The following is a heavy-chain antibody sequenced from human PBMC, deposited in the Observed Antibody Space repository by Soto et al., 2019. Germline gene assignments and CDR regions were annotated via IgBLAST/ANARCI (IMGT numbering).Heavy chain of an antibody. CDR3: ARPGYSSSWYDAFDI. J-gene: IGHJ3*02. V-gene: IGHV5-51*01. CDR2: IYPGDSDT. D-gene: IGHD6-13*01. CDR1: GYSFTSYW. Sequence: GESLKISCKGSGYSFTSYWIGWVRQMPGKGLEWMGIIYPGDSDTRYSPSFQGQVTISADNSISTAYLQWSSLKASDAAMYYCARPGYSSSWYDAFDIWGQGTMVTVSS.